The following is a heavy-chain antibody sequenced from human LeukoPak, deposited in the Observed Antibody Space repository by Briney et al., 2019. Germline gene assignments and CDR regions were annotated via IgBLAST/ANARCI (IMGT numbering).Heavy chain of an antibody. D-gene: IGHD2-21*02. J-gene: IGHJ4*02. CDR2: IYTSGST. Sequence: SKTLSLTCTVSGGSVSSYYWSWIRQPAGKGLEWIGRIYTSGSTNYNPSLKSRVTMSVDTSKNQFSLKLSSVTAADTAVYYCARGGRGQTYCGGDCYTPWGQGTLVTVSS. CDR1: GGSVSSYY. V-gene: IGHV4-4*07. CDR3: ARGGRGQTYCGGDCYTP.